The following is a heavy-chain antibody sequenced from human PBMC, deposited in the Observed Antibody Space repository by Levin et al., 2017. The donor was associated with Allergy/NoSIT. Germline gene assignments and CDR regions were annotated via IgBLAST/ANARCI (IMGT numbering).Heavy chain of an antibody. CDR2: ISDGGGST. CDR1: GFTFRTYA. Sequence: GESLKISCAASGFTFRTYAMNWVRQAPGKGLEWVSIISDGGGSTYYADSVKGRFTISRDNSKNTLYLQMNSLRAEDTAVYYCAKGCGGRFPGSRYFDLWGRGTLVTVSS. D-gene: IGHD2-15*01. V-gene: IGHV3-23*01. CDR3: AKGCGGRFPGSRYFDL. J-gene: IGHJ2*01.